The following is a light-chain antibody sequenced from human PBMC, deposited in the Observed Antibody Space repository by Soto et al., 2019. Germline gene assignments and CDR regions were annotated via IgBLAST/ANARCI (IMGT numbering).Light chain of an antibody. CDR2: DAS. CDR1: QSVTNNY. J-gene: IGKJ1*01. V-gene: IGKV3-20*01. Sequence: DIVLTQSPGTLSLSPGERATLSCRASQSVTNNYLAWYQQKPGQAPRLLIYDASRRATGIPDRFSGSGSGTDFTLTISRLEPEDFAVYYCQQCARSPLTFGQGTKVEIK. CDR3: QQCARSPLT.